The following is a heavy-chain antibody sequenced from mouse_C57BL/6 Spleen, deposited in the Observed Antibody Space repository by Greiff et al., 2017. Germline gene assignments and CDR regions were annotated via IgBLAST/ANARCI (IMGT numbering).Heavy chain of an antibody. D-gene: IGHD1-1*01. J-gene: IGHJ1*03. Sequence: VQLKQPGAELVKPGASVKMSCKASGYTFTSYWITWVKQRPGQGLEWIGDIYPGSGSTNYNEKFKSKATLTVDTSSSTAYMQLSSLTSEDSAVDYCARSEDYGSSYGYDDVGGTGTTVTDSS. V-gene: IGHV1-55*01. CDR3: ARSEDYGSSYGYDDV. CDR2: IYPGSGST. CDR1: GYTFTSYW.